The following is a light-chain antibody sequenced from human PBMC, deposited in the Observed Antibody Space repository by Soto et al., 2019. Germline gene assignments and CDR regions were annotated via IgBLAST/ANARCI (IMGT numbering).Light chain of an antibody. CDR2: DAS. J-gene: IGKJ4*01. Sequence: EIVLTQSPATLSLFPGERATLSCRASQNVRTYLAWYQQKPGQAPRLLISDASKRATGIPARFSGSGSGTDFTLTISSLEAEDSAVYYCQQYNDWPLTFGGGTKVEIK. CDR3: QQYNDWPLT. V-gene: IGKV3-11*01. CDR1: QNVRTY.